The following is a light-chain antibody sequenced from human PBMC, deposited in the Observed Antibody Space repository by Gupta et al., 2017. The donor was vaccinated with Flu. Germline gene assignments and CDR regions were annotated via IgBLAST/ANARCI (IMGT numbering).Light chain of an antibody. V-gene: IGKV1-39*01. J-gene: IGKJ2*01. CDR3: QQIDSNPPDT. Sequence: DIEMTQSPSSLSASVGDRVTSTCRASQSISSYLNWYQQKPGKAPKLLIYAVFSLQSGVPSRFSGSGCGKYVPLTSSRRQQEDFATYYCQQIDSNPPDTFGQGTXLEIK. CDR2: AVF. CDR1: QSISSY.